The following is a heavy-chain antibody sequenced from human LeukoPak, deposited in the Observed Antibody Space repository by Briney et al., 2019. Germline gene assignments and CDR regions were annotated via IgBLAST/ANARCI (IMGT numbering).Heavy chain of an antibody. Sequence: ASVKVSCKASGYTFTSYYMHWVRQAPGQGLEWMGIINPSGGSTSYAQKFQGRVTMTRDTSTSTVYMELSSLRSEDTAVYYCARGGPPNTIAARPVVRTGGENWSDPWGQGTLVTVSS. CDR3: ARGGPPNTIAARPVVRTGGENWSDP. CDR2: INPSGGST. V-gene: IGHV1-46*01. CDR1: GYTFTSYY. J-gene: IGHJ5*02. D-gene: IGHD6-6*01.